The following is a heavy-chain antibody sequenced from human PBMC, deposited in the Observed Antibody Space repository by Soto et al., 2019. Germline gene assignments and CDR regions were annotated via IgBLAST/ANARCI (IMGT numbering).Heavy chain of an antibody. V-gene: IGHV3-30*18. CDR1: GFTFSSYG. CDR2: ISYDGSNK. J-gene: IGHJ4*02. Sequence: VGSLRLSCAASGFTFSSYGMHWVRQAPGKGLEWVAVISYDGSNKYYADSVKGRFTISRDNSKNTLYLQMNSLRAEDTAVYYCAKGNYGDYRFFDYWGQGTLVTVSS. CDR3: AKGNYGDYRFFDY. D-gene: IGHD4-17*01.